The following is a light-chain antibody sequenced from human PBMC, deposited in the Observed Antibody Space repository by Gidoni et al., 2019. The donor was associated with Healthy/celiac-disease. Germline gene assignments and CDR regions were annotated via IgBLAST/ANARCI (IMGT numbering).Light chain of an antibody. CDR3: QQSYSTPRT. J-gene: IGKJ1*01. CDR2: AAS. V-gene: IGKV1-39*01. Sequence: DIQMTQSPSSLSASVGDRVTITCRASQSISSYLNWYQQKPGKAPELLIYAASSLQSGVPSKFSGSGSGTDFTLTSSSLQPEDFATYYCQQSYSTPRTFGQXTKVEIK. CDR1: QSISSY.